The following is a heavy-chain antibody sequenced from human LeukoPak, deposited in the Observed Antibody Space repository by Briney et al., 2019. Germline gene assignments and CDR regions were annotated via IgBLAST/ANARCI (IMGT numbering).Heavy chain of an antibody. CDR3: AGDGPAAGDY. Sequence: SETLSLTCTVSGGSISSSSYYWGWIRPPPGKGLEWIGSIYYSGSTYYNPSLKSRVTISVDTSKNQFSLRLRSVPAADTAVYYCAGDGPAAGDYWGQGTLVTVSS. J-gene: IGHJ4*02. V-gene: IGHV4-39*07. D-gene: IGHD6-13*01. CDR1: GGSISSSSYY. CDR2: IYYSGST.